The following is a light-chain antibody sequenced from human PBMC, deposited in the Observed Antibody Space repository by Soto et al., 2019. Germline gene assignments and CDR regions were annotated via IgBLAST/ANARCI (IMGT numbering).Light chain of an antibody. CDR3: QEYDNWPPWT. CDR1: QGVRNN. J-gene: IGKJ1*01. V-gene: IGKV3-15*01. Sequence: EIGMTQSPATLSVSPGERATLSCRASQGVRNNLAWYQQKPGQAPRLLIYGASTRATDVPARFSGSGSGTEFTLTISGLQSEDFAVYYCQEYDNWPPWTFGQGTKVDIK. CDR2: GAS.